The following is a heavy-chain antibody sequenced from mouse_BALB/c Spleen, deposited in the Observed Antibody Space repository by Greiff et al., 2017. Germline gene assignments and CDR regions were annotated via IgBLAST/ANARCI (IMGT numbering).Heavy chain of an antibody. CDR2: IDPANGNT. CDR1: GFNFNDTY. D-gene: IGHD3-1*01. J-gene: IGHJ4*01. CDR3: AGPTLGLPSYYAMDY. Sequence: VQLQQSGAELVKPGASVKLSCTASGFNFNDTYMHWVQQSPEQGLEWIGRIDPANGNTKYDPKFQGKATITADKSSNTAYLQLSSLTSEDTAVYYCAGPTLGLPSYYAMDYWGQGTSGTVSS. V-gene: IGHV14-3*02.